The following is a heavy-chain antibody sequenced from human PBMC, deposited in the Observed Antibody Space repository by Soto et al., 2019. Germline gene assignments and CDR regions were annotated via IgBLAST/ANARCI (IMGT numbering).Heavy chain of an antibody. Sequence: SCAASGFTFSSYGMHWVRQAPGKGLEWVAVISYDGSNKYYADSVKGRFTISRDNSKNTLYLQMNSLRAEDTAVYYCAKDLVYDILTGPAGMDVWGQGTTVTVSS. CDR1: GFTFSSYG. CDR3: AKDLVYDILTGPAGMDV. J-gene: IGHJ6*02. CDR2: ISYDGSNK. V-gene: IGHV3-30*18. D-gene: IGHD3-9*01.